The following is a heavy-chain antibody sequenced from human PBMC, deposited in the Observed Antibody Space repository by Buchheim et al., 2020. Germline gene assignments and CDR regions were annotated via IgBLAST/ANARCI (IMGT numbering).Heavy chain of an antibody. Sequence: EVQLVQSGAEVKKPGESLKISCKGSGYSFTSYWIGWVRQMPGKGLEWMGIIYPGDSDTSYSPSFQGQVTISAAQSISTAYPQWSSLKASDTAMYYCARRRYYDSSGYYLDYWGQGTL. J-gene: IGHJ4*02. D-gene: IGHD3-22*01. CDR1: GYSFTSYW. CDR3: ARRRYYDSSGYYLDY. V-gene: IGHV5-51*01. CDR2: IYPGDSDT.